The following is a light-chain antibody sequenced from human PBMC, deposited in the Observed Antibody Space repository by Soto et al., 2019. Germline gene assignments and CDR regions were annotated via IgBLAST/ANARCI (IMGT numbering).Light chain of an antibody. V-gene: IGLV2-18*02. CDR3: CSHSSSNSFV. J-gene: IGLJ1*01. CDR1: SSDVGAYNR. Sequence: QSVLTQPPSVSGSPGQSVTISCTGTSSDVGAYNRVSWYQQSPGTAPKLMIYEVSDRPSGVPDRFSGSKSGNTASLTISGLQAEDEADCYCCSHSSSNSFVFGTGTKVTVL. CDR2: EVS.